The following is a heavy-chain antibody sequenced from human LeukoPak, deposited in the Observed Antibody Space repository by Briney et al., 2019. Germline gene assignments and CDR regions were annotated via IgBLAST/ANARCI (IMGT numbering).Heavy chain of an antibody. CDR2: INHSGST. J-gene: IGHJ5*02. Sequence: SEALSLTCAVYGGSFSGSYWSWIRQPPGKRLEWIGEINHSGSTNYDSSLESRVTISVDTSKNQFSLKLSSVTVADTAVYYCVREVYRKGYGDYGGFDPWGQGTLVTVSS. V-gene: IGHV4-34*01. CDR1: GGSFSGSY. CDR3: VREVYRKGYGDYGGFDP. D-gene: IGHD4-17*01.